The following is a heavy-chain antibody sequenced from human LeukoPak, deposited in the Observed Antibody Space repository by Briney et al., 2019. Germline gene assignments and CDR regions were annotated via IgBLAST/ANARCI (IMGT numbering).Heavy chain of an antibody. V-gene: IGHV1-46*01. D-gene: IGHD1-26*01. CDR1: GYIFTSYY. CDR3: ARDGSGRYYAYFDY. J-gene: IGHJ4*02. CDR2: TNPSGGST. Sequence: ASVKVSCKASGYIFTSYYMYWVRQAPGQGLEWMGSTNPSGGSTSYAQKFQGRVTMTRDTSTSTVYMELSSLRSEDTAVYYCARDGSGRYYAYFDYWGQGTLVTVSS.